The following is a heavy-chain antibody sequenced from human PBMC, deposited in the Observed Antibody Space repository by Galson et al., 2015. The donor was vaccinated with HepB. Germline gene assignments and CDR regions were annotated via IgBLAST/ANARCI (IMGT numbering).Heavy chain of an antibody. V-gene: IGHV3-30-3*01. J-gene: IGHJ5*02. Sequence: SLRLSCAASGFTFSSYAMHWIRQAPGKGLEWVAVISYDGSNKYYADSVKGRFTISRDNSKNTLYLQMNSLRAEDTAVYYCASSRSLDEDDPWGQGTLVTVSS. CDR1: GFTFSSYA. CDR2: ISYDGSNK. D-gene: IGHD5-24*01. CDR3: ASSRSLDEDDP.